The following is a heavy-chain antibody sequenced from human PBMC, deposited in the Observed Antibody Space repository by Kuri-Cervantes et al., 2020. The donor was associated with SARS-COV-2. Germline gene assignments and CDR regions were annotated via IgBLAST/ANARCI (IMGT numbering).Heavy chain of an antibody. CDR1: GYTFTSYD. Sequence: ASVKVSCKASGYTFTSYDINWVRQAPGQGLEWMGWINPNSGGTNYAQKFQGRVTMTRDTSISTAYMELSRLRSDDTAVYYCARVSGIDGDVWGKGTTVTVSS. V-gene: IGHV1-2*02. CDR3: ARVSGIDGDV. D-gene: IGHD5-24*01. J-gene: IGHJ6*04. CDR2: INPNSGGT.